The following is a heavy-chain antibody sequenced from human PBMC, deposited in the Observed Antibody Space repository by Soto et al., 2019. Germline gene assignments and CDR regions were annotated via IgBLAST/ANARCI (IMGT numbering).Heavy chain of an antibody. D-gene: IGHD3-10*01. CDR2: IKQDGSEK. CDR1: GFSFGASW. Sequence: EVQLMESGGGLVQPGGSLRLSCAASGFSFGASWMAWVRQAPGKGLEWVADIKQDGSEKNYVDSVKGRVTISRDNAKNSLYLQMNSLRAEDTAVYYCARDPHYGAIDYWGLGTLVTVSS. V-gene: IGHV3-7*01. CDR3: ARDPHYGAIDY. J-gene: IGHJ4*02.